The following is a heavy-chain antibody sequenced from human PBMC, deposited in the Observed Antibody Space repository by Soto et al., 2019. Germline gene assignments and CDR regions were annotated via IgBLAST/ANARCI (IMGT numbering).Heavy chain of an antibody. Sequence: QVQLVQSGAEVKKPGSSVKVSCKASGGTFSSYAISWVRQAPGQGLEWMGGIIPIFGTANYAEKFQGRVTITADESTSTAYMELRCLRSEDTAVYYCARDPAPRYYYYYGMDVWGQGTTVTVSS. J-gene: IGHJ6*02. V-gene: IGHV1-69*01. CDR3: ARDPAPRYYYYYGMDV. CDR1: GGTFSSYA. CDR2: IIPIFGTA.